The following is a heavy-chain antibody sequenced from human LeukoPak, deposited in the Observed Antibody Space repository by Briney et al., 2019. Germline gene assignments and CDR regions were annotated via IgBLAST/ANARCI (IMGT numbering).Heavy chain of an antibody. V-gene: IGHV4-61*02. D-gene: IGHD2-15*01. CDR2: IYTSGST. CDR3: ARSARISYYHMDV. Sequence: SETLSLTCTVSGGSISSGSYYWSWIRQPAGKGLEWIGRIYTSGSTNYDPSLKSRVTISVDTSKNQFSLKLSSVTAADTAVYYCARSARISYYHMDVWGKGTTVTVSS. J-gene: IGHJ6*03. CDR1: GGSISSGSYY.